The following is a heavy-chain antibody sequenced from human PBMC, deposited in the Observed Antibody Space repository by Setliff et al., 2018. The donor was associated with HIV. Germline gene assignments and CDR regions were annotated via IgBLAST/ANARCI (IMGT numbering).Heavy chain of an antibody. D-gene: IGHD2-2*01. J-gene: IGHJ4*02. CDR1: GFTFSNYV. CDR3: ARRAYCSSTTCFDN. V-gene: IGHV3-23*01. Sequence: PGGSLRLSCAASGFTFSNYVINWVRQAPGKGLEWISGISGSGVNSYYADSLKGRFTISRDTSKNTLYLQMNSLRAEDTAVYYCARRAYCSSTTCFDNWGQGTLVTVSS. CDR2: ISGSGVNS.